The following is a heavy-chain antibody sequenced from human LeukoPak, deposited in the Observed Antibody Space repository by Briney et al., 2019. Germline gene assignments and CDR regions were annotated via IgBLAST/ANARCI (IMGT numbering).Heavy chain of an antibody. J-gene: IGHJ6*03. CDR1: GYTFTSYG. CDR3: ARDTPDYGDYKGYYYYMDV. Sequence: GASVKVSCKASGYTFTSYGISWVRQAPGQGLEWMGWISAYNGNTNYAQKLQGRVTMTTDTSTSTAYMELRSLRSDDTAVYYCARDTPDYGDYKGYYYYMDVWGKGTTVTVSS. D-gene: IGHD4-17*01. V-gene: IGHV1-18*01. CDR2: ISAYNGNT.